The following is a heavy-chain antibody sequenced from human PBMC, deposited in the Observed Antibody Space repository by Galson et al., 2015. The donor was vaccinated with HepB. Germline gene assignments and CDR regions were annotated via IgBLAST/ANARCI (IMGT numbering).Heavy chain of an antibody. Sequence: SLRLSCAASGFTLSSYNMNWVRQAPGKGLEWLSYIGSNSGTIYYADSVKGRFTISRDNAKNSLYLQMNSLRAEDTAVYYCARGDYGDYLPWYYFDYWGQGTLVTVSS. CDR1: GFTLSSYN. V-gene: IGHV3-48*04. J-gene: IGHJ4*02. CDR2: IGSNSGTI. CDR3: ARGDYGDYLPWYYFDY. D-gene: IGHD4-17*01.